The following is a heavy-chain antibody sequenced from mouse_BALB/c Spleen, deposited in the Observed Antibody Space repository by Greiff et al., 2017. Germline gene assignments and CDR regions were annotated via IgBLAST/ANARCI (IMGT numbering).Heavy chain of an antibody. CDR2: IDPSDSET. CDR1: GYTFTSYW. CDR3: ARGAAHAMDY. V-gene: IGHV1-69*02. Sequence: QVQLQQPGAELVKPGAPVKLSCKASGYTFTSYWMNWVKQRPGRGLEWIGRIDPSDSETHYNQKFKDKATLTVDKSSSTAYIQLSSLTSEDSAVYYCARGAAHAMDYWGQGTSVTVSS. J-gene: IGHJ4*01.